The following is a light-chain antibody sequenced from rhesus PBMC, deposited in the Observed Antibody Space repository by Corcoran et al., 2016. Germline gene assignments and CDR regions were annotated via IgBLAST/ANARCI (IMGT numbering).Light chain of an antibody. Sequence: DIQMTQSPSSLSASVGDRVTITCRASQGITNDLAWYQQKPGETPKLLIYTASSLPSGIPSRFSGSGSGTYFTLTISGLQSEDFATYYCQHGYGTPFTFGPGTKLDIK. V-gene: IGKV1-25*01. CDR2: TAS. CDR1: QGITND. J-gene: IGKJ3*01. CDR3: QHGYGTPFT.